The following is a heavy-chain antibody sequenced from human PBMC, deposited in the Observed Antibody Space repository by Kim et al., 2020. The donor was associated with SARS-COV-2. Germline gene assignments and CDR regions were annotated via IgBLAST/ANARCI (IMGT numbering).Heavy chain of an antibody. CDR2: LSWNSGYI. V-gene: IGHV3-9*01. Sequence: GGSLRLSCEVSGFTFDDYAMHWVRQAPGKGLEWVSGLSWNSGYIGYAGSVKGRFTISRDNAKNALYLQMNSLRTEDTAVYFCAKDKRFGSGSFYMGVIESWGQGTMVSVSS. D-gene: IGHD3-10*01. CDR1: GFTFDDYA. J-gene: IGHJ4*02. CDR3: AKDKRFGSGSFYMGVIES.